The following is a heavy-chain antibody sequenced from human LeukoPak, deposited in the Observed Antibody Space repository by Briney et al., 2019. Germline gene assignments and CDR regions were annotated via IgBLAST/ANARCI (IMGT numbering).Heavy chain of an antibody. CDR2: ISYDGSNK. J-gene: IGHJ4*02. CDR1: GFTFSSYA. D-gene: IGHD5-18*01. CDR3: AKDVNIQLWGRFDY. Sequence: PGGSLRLSCAASGFTFSSYAMHWVRQAPGKGLEWVAVISYDGSNKYYADSVKGRFTISRDNSKNTLYLQMNSLRAEDTALYYCAKDVNIQLWGRFDYWGQGTLVTVSS. V-gene: IGHV3-30-3*01.